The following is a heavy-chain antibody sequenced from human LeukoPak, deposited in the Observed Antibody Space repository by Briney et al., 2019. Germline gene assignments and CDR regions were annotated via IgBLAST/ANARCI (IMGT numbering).Heavy chain of an antibody. Sequence: GGSLRLSCTVSGFTVSSNSMSWVRQAPGKGLEWVSFIYSDNTHYSDSVKGRFTISRDNSKNTLYLQMNSLRAEDTAVYYCARSTRGSGYPFDYWGQGTLVTVSS. J-gene: IGHJ4*02. CDR3: ARSTRGSGYPFDY. CDR1: GFTVSSNS. CDR2: IYSDNT. V-gene: IGHV3-53*01. D-gene: IGHD3-3*01.